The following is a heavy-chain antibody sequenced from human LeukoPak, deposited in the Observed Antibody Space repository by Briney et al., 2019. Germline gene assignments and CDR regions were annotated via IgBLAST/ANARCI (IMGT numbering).Heavy chain of an antibody. Sequence: GGSLRLSCATSGFTFSNAWMNWVRQAPGKGLEWVGRIRGNSDGGTIDYAAPVKGRFTLSRDDSKTTLYLQMNSLQTEDTAAYYCATDFYDSTWGQGTLVTVSS. CDR2: IRGNSDGGTI. CDR1: GFTFSNAW. J-gene: IGHJ5*02. D-gene: IGHD3-22*01. CDR3: ATDFYDST. V-gene: IGHV3-15*07.